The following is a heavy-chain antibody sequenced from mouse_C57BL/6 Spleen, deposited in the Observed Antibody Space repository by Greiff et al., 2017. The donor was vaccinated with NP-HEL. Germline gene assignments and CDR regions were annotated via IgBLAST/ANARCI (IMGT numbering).Heavy chain of an antibody. J-gene: IGHJ3*01. CDR3: ARSDSGAY. CDR2: IYPSDSET. CDR1: GYTFTSYW. D-gene: IGHD1-3*01. Sequence: VQLQQPGAELVRPGSSVKLSCKASGYTFTSYWMDWVKQRPGQGLEWIGNIYPSDSETHYNQKFKDKATLTVDKSSSTAYMQLSSLTSEDSAVYYCARSDSGAYWGQGILVTVSA. V-gene: IGHV1-61*01.